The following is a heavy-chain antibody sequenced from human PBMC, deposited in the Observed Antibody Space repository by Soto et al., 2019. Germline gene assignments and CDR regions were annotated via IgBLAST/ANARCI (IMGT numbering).Heavy chain of an antibody. CDR2: INHSGST. CDR1: GGSFSGYY. CDR3: ARKGRGGRYCSGGSCYYYYYYMDV. J-gene: IGHJ6*03. Sequence: SETLSLTCAVYGGSFSGYYWSWIRQPPGKGLEWIGEINHSGSTNYNPSLKSRVTISVDTSKNQFSLKLSSVTAADTAVYYCARKGRGGRYCSGGSCYYYYYYMDVWGKGTTVTVSS. D-gene: IGHD2-15*01. V-gene: IGHV4-34*01.